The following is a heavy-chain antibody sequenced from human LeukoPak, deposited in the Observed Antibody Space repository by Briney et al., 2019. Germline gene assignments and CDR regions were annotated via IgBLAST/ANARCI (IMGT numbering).Heavy chain of an antibody. CDR2: ISSSSTI. D-gene: IGHD6-13*01. CDR3: AKGFRQQLVRGYYYYGMDV. J-gene: IGHJ6*02. V-gene: IGHV3-48*01. CDR1: GFTFSYYS. Sequence: PGGSLRLSCAASGFTFSYYSMNWVRQAPGKGLEWVSYISSSSTIYYADSVKGRFTISRDNAKNSLYLQMNSLRAEDTAVYYCAKGFRQQLVRGYYYYGMDVWGQGTTVTVSS.